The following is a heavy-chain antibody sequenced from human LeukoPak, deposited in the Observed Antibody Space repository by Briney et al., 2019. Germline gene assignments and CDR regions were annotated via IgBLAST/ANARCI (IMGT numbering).Heavy chain of an antibody. D-gene: IGHD5-12*01. CDR1: GGSINY. CDR3: ARQSRAIDY. Sequence: PSETLSLTCTVSGGSINYGGWIRQPPGKGLEWIGSLYYSGTTHYNPSLKSRVTISVDTSKNQFSLKLSSVTAADTAVYYCARQSRAIDYWGQGTLVTVSS. CDR2: LYYSGTT. V-gene: IGHV4-39*01. J-gene: IGHJ4*02.